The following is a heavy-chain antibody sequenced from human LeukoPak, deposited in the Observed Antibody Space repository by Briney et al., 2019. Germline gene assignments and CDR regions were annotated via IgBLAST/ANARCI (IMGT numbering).Heavy chain of an antibody. V-gene: IGHV1-69*05. D-gene: IGHD6-13*01. CDR3: ASSPDDKYSSSWYTFDP. J-gene: IGHJ5*02. Sequence: GASVKVSCKASGGTFISYAISWVRQAPGQGLEWMGGIIPIFGTANYAQKFQGRVTITTDESTSTAYMELSSLRSEDTAVYYCASSPDDKYSSSWYTFDPWGQGTLVTVSS. CDR2: IIPIFGTA. CDR1: GGTFISYA.